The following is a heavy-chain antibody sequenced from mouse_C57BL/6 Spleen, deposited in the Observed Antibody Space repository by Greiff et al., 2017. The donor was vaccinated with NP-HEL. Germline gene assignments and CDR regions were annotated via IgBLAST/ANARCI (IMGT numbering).Heavy chain of an antibody. V-gene: IGHV5-16*01. CDR1: GFTFSDYY. CDR3: ARAKSYYGNYGSFDY. D-gene: IGHD2-10*01. J-gene: IGHJ2*01. Sequence: EVQVVESEGGLVQPGSSMKLSCTASGFTFSDYYMAWVRQVPEKGLEWVANINYDGSSTYYLDSLKSRFIISRDNAKNILYLQMSSLKSEDTATYYCARAKSYYGNYGSFDYWGQGTTLTVSS. CDR2: INYDGSST.